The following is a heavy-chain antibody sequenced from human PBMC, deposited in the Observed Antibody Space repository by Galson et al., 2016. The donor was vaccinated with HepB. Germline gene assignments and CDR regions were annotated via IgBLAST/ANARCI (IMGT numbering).Heavy chain of an antibody. J-gene: IGHJ4*02. CDR3: ARDRGSYCGGDCSDYYFDY. Sequence: SLRLSCAASGFTFSDYYMSWIRQAPGKGLEWVSYISVTSTYTNYADSVKGRFTVSRGNAKNSLYLQMNTLRAEDTAIYYCARDRGSYCGGDCSDYYFDYWGQGTLVTVSS. V-gene: IGHV3-11*06. CDR1: GFTFSDYY. D-gene: IGHD2-21*02. CDR2: ISVTSTYT.